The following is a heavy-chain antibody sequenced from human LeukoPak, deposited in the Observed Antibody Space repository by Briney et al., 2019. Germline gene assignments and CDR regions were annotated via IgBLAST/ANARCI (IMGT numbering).Heavy chain of an antibody. J-gene: IGHJ5*02. D-gene: IGHD2-2*03. CDR3: ARLLGIVVVPAATPDR. CDR2: IYYSGST. CDR1: GGSISSSSYY. Sequence: SETLSLTCTVSGGSISSSSYYWGWIRQPPGKGLEWIGSIYYSGSTYYNPSLKSRVTISVDTSKNQFSLKLSSVTAADTPVYYCARLLGIVVVPAATPDRWGQGTLVTVSS. V-gene: IGHV4-39*01.